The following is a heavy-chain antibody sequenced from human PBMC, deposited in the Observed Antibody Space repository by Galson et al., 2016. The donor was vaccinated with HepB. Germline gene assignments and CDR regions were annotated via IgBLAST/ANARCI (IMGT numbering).Heavy chain of an antibody. V-gene: IGHV4-4*01. D-gene: IGHD2/OR15-2a*01. Sequence: ETLSLTCAVSGDSMSSRNWWTWVRQAPGKGLEWIGEIYQSGSTNYNPTLKSRVAISVDKSKNQFILRLSSVTAADTAVYFCARQNFHYYGLDVWGQGTTVTVSS. CDR3: ARQNFHYYGLDV. CDR1: GDSMSSRNW. J-gene: IGHJ6*02. CDR2: IYQSGST.